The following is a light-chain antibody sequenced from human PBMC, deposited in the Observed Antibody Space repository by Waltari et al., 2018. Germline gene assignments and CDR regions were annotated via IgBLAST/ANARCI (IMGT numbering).Light chain of an antibody. V-gene: IGLV2-14*01. CDR1: SRDGGFYNY. CDR2: DVS. Sequence: QPALTQPPPVSGSPGQSITISCTGTSRDGGFYNYVSWYQQYPGKAPRLLIYDVSERPSGISNRFSGSKSGTTASLTISGLQADDEADYYCNSYTGTSSWMFGGGTKLTVL. J-gene: IGLJ3*02. CDR3: NSYTGTSSWM.